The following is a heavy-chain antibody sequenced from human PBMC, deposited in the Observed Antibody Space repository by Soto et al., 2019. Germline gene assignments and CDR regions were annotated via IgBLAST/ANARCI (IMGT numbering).Heavy chain of an antibody. J-gene: IGHJ6*02. CDR1: GFTFSNYW. V-gene: IGHV3-7*01. CDR2: IKKDGSDK. CDR3: ARDLGTALVGFDYGMDV. Sequence: GGSLRLSCAASGFTFSNYWMSWVRQAPGKGLEWVANIKKDGSDKNYVDSVEGRFSIFRDNAKNSLYLQMYGLRAEDTAVYYCARDLGTALVGFDYGMDVWGQGTTVTVSS. D-gene: IGHD5-18*01.